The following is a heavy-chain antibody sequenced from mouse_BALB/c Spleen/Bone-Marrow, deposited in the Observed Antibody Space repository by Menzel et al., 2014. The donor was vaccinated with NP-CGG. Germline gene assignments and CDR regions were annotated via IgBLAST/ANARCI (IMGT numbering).Heavy chain of an antibody. V-gene: IGHV14-4*02. Sequence: EVQLQQSGAELVRSGASVKLSCTASGFNIKDYYMNWVKQRPEQGLEWIGWIDPENGDTEYAPKFQGKATMTADTSSNTAYLQLSSLTSEDIGVYYCNADPITWGQGTTLTVSS. J-gene: IGHJ2*01. CDR1: GFNIKDYY. CDR2: IDPENGDT. CDR3: NADPIT.